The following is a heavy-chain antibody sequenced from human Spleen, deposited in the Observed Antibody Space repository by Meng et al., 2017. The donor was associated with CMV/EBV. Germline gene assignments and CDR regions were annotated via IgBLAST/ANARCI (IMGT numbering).Heavy chain of an antibody. CDR2: IYHSGST. V-gene: IGHV4-38-2*02. CDR1: GYSISSGYY. D-gene: IGHD3-3*01. J-gene: IGHJ6*02. CDR3: AIEYYDFWSGYQGGDYHEYGMDV. Sequence: SETLSLTCTVSGYSISSGYYWGWNRQPPGKGLEWIGSIYHSGSTYYNPSLKSRVTISVDTSKNQFSLKLSSVTAADTAVYYCAIEYYDFWSGYQGGDYHEYGMDVWGQGTTVTVSS.